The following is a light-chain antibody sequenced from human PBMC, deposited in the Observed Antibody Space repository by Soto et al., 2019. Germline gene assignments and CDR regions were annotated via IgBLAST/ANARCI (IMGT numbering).Light chain of an antibody. J-gene: IGLJ3*02. CDR3: QSYDATNQV. CDR2: EDN. Sequence: NFMLTQPHSVSESPGKTVIISCTRSSGSIASNYVQWYQQRPGSSPTTVIYEDNQRPXGVXDRXSGSIDSSSNSASLTISGLETEDEADYYCQSYDATNQVFGGGTKLTVL. V-gene: IGLV6-57*01. CDR1: SGSIASNY.